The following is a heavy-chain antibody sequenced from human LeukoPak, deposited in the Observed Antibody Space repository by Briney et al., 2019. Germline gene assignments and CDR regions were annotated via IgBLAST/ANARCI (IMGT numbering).Heavy chain of an antibody. V-gene: IGHV4-34*01. CDR2: INHSGST. CDR1: GGSFSGYY. J-gene: IGHJ4*02. CDR3: ARAHYLDSRGYSVDY. D-gene: IGHD3-22*01. Sequence: PSETLSLTCAVYGGSFSGYYWSWIRQPPGKGLEWIGEINHSGSTNYNPSLKSRVTISVDTSKNQFSLKLSSVTAADTAVYYCARAHYLDSRGYSVDYWGQGTLVTVSS.